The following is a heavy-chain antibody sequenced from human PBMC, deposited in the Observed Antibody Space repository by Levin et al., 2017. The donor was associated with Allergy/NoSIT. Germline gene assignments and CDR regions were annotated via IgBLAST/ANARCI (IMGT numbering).Heavy chain of an antibody. V-gene: IGHV4-61*01. J-gene: IGHJ3*02. D-gene: IGHD3-3*01. Sequence: GSLRLSCTVSGGSVSSGSYYWSWIRQPPGKGLEWIGYIYYSGSTNYNPSLKSRVTISVDTSKNQFSLKLSSVTAADTAVYYCARSPYYDFWSGSFDIWGQGTMVTVSS. CDR2: IYYSGST. CDR3: ARSPYYDFWSGSFDI. CDR1: GGSVSSGSYY.